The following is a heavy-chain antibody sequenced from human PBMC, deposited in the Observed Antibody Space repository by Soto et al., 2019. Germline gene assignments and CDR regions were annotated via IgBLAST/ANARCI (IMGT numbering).Heavy chain of an antibody. CDR3: ASDLGPVAGNLGFDY. CDR1: GFTFSSYS. CDR2: ISSSSSYI. V-gene: IGHV3-21*01. J-gene: IGHJ4*02. D-gene: IGHD6-19*01. Sequence: GGSLRLSCAASGFTFSSYSMNWVRQAPVKGLEWVSSISSSSSYIYYADSVKGRFTISRDNAKNSLYLQMNSLRAEDTAVYYCASDLGPVAGNLGFDYWGQGTMATV.